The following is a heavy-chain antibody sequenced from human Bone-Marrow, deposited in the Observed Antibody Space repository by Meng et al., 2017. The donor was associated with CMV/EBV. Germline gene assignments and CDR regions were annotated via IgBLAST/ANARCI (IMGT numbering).Heavy chain of an antibody. D-gene: IGHD3-16*01. J-gene: IGHJ6*04. Sequence: GESLKISCQGSGYTFVNYWIGWVRQMPGKGLEWMGIIYPDDSDTKYSPSFQGQVTISVDKSINTAYLQWSSLKASDTAMYYCAAPVTDRYDYYYYGMHVWGEGTTVTVSS. CDR1: GYTFVNYW. V-gene: IGHV5-51*01. CDR3: AAPVTDRYDYYYYGMHV. CDR2: IYPDDSDT.